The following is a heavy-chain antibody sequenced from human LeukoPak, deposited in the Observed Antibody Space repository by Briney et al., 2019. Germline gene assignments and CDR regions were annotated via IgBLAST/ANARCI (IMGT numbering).Heavy chain of an antibody. V-gene: IGHV1-69*13. CDR1: GGTFISCA. D-gene: IGHD4-23*01. J-gene: IGHJ4*02. CDR3: ARNGGRYYFDY. Sequence: ASVKVSCKASGGTFISCAISWVRQAPGQGLEWMGGIIPIFGTANYAQKFQGRVTITADESTSTAYMELSSLRSEDTAVYYCARNGGRYYFDYWGQGTLVTVSS. CDR2: IIPIFGTA.